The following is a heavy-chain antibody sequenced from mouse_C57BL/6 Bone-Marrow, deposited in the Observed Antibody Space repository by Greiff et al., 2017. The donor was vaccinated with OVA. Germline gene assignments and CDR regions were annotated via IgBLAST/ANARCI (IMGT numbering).Heavy chain of an antibody. V-gene: IGHV1-59*01. Sequence: VQLQQPGAELVRPGPSVKLSCKASGYTFTSYWLHCVKQRPGQGLVWIGVIDPSDSYANYNQKFKGTATLTVDTSSSTAYMQLSSLTSEDSAVYYCARRNRAWFAYWGQGTLVTVSA. CDR2: IDPSDSYA. J-gene: IGHJ3*01. CDR1: GYTFTSYW. CDR3: ARRNRAWFAY.